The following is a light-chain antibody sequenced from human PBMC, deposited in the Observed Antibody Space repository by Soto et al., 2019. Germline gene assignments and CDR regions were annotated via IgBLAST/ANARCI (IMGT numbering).Light chain of an antibody. CDR3: QHRMNWPLT. J-gene: IGKJ5*01. V-gene: IGKV3D-20*02. CDR1: QSVSSSY. CDR2: GAS. Sequence: EIVLTQSPGTLCLSPGEGATLSCRASQSVSSSYIAWYQQRPGQTPSLLIYGASTRATGIPDRFSGSGSGTHFTLTISSLEPEDFAVYYCQHRMNWPLTFGQGTRLEIK.